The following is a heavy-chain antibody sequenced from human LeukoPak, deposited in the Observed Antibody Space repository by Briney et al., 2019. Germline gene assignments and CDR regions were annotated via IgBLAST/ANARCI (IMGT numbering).Heavy chain of an antibody. CDR1: GFTVSSNY. Sequence: GGSLRLSCAASGFTVSSNYMSWVRQAPGKGLEWVSDIYSGGSTYYADSVKGRFTISRDNSKNTLCLQMNSLRAEDTAVHYCARVKEKSSWYASGGWFDPWGQGTLVTVSS. D-gene: IGHD6-13*01. CDR3: ARVKEKSSWYASGGWFDP. J-gene: IGHJ5*02. V-gene: IGHV3-53*01. CDR2: IYSGGST.